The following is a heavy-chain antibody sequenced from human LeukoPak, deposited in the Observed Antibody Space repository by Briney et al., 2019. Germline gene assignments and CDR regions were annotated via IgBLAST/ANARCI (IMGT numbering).Heavy chain of an antibody. CDR2: IYYSGST. CDR1: GGSISSYY. V-gene: IGHV4-59*08. D-gene: IGHD4-17*01. CDR3: ARQLNGDYATPFDY. Sequence: PSETLSLTCTVSGGSISSYYWSWIRQPPGKGLEWIGYIYYSGSTNYNPSLKSRVTISVDTSKNQFSLKLSSVTAADTAVYYCARQLNGDYATPFDYWGQGTLVTVSS. J-gene: IGHJ4*02.